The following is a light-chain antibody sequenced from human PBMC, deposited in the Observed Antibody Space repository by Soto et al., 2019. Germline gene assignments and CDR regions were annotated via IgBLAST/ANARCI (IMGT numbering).Light chain of an antibody. V-gene: IGKV3-20*01. CDR2: GVS. J-gene: IGKJ3*01. CDR3: QQYGSSPFT. Sequence: DIVLTQSPGTLSLSPGERATLSCRASQSVSSNFLAWYQQRPGQAPRLLIHGVSSRATGIPDRFSGSGSGTDFTLTSNRLEPEDFALYFCQQYGSSPFTFGPGTKLEIK. CDR1: QSVSSNF.